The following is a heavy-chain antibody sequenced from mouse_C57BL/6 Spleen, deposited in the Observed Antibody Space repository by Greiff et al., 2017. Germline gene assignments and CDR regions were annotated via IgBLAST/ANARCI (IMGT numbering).Heavy chain of an antibody. Sequence: EVKLVESGGGLVQPGGSMKLSCVASGFTFSNYWMNWVRQSPEKGLEWVAQIRLKSDNYATHYAESVKGRFTISRDDSKSSVYLQMNNLRAEDTGIYYCTGGYYAYAMDYGGQGTSVTVSS. CDR3: TGGYYAYAMDY. CDR1: GFTFSNYW. D-gene: IGHD2-3*01. V-gene: IGHV6-3*01. CDR2: IRLKSDNYAT. J-gene: IGHJ4*01.